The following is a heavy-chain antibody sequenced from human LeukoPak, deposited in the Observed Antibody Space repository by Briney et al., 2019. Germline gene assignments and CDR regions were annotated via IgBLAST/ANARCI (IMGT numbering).Heavy chain of an antibody. D-gene: IGHD3-22*01. Sequence: LAAPVKVSCKASGGTFSSYAISWVRQAPGQGLEWMGGIIPIFGTANYAQKFQGRVTITTDESTSTAYMELSSLRSEDTAVYYCAAHYYDSSGYFDYWGQGTLVTVSS. V-gene: IGHV1-69*05. CDR1: GGTFSSYA. J-gene: IGHJ4*02. CDR3: AAHYYDSSGYFDY. CDR2: IIPIFGTA.